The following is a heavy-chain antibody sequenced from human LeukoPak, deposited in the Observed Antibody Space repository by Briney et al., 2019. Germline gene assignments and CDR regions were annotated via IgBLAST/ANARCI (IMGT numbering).Heavy chain of an antibody. CDR3: ARGRYNGKGEGENWFDP. CDR1: GFSFSSYS. Sequence: GGSLRLSCAASGFSFSSYSMKWVRQAPGKGLEWVSCISSGSNYIYYAGSVNGRFTISRDNAKNSLYVQMNRLRAEDTAVYYCARGRYNGKGEGENWFDPWGQGTLVTVSS. J-gene: IGHJ5*02. CDR2: ISSGSNYI. V-gene: IGHV3-21*01. D-gene: IGHD1-14*01.